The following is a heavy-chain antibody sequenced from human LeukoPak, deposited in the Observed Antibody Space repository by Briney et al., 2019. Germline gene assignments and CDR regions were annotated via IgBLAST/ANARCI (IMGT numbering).Heavy chain of an antibody. Sequence: SETLSLTCTVSGGSISSGGCYWSWIRQPAGKGLEWIGRIYTSGTTNYNPSLKSRVTILVDTSKNQISLKLSSVTAADTAVYYCSASSGWLGTFDFWGQGTMVAVSS. J-gene: IGHJ3*01. CDR2: IYTSGTT. CDR3: SASSGWLGTFDF. CDR1: GGSISSGGCY. V-gene: IGHV4-61*02. D-gene: IGHD6-19*01.